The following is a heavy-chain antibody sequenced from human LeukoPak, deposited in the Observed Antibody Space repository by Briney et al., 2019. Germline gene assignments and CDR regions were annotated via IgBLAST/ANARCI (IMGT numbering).Heavy chain of an antibody. CDR3: ARGAGWYCGGGSCYAFYFDY. CDR2: INTDGSST. D-gene: IGHD2-15*01. J-gene: IGHJ4*02. Sequence: GGSLRLSCAASGFIFSNAWMHWVRQVPGKGLVWVSRINTDGSSTTYADSVKGRFTISRDNAKNTLYLEMNSLRAEDTAVYYCARGAGWYCGGGSCYAFYFDYWGQGNLVTVSS. V-gene: IGHV3-74*01. CDR1: GFIFSNAW.